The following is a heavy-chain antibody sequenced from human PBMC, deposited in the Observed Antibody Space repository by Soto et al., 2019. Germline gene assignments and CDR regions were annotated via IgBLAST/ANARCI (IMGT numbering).Heavy chain of an antibody. CDR2: IWGDASKT. J-gene: IGHJ4*02. V-gene: IGHV3-33*01. Sequence: GGSLRLSCVASGFTFHSHGLHWVRQAPGKGLEWVAIIWGDASKTYYADSAKRRFTISRDNSKNTAYLELNSVRADDTAVYYCATGEGTIDYWGQGALVTVSS. CDR1: GFTFHSHG. CDR3: ATGEGTIDY.